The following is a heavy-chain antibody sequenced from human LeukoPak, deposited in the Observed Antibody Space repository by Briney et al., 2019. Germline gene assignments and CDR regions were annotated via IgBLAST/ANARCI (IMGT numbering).Heavy chain of an antibody. CDR1: GYTLTELS. D-gene: IGHD3-3*01. CDR2: FDPEDGET. CDR3: ARGQSSNYDFWSGYANWFDP. J-gene: IGHJ5*02. Sequence: ASVKVSCKVSGYTLTELSMHWVRQAPGKGLEWMGGFDPEDGETIYAQKFQGRVTMTEDTSTDTAYMELSSLRSEDTAVYYCARGQSSNYDFWSGYANWFDPWGQGTLVTVSS. V-gene: IGHV1-24*01.